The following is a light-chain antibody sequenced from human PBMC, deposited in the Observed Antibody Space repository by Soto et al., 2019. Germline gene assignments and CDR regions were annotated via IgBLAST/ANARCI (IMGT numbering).Light chain of an antibody. CDR2: GAS. J-gene: IGKJ2*01. CDR1: QSVSSSY. CDR3: QQNGSQPYT. Sequence: EIVLTQSPGTLSLSPGERATLSCRASQSVSSSYLAWYQQKTGQAPRLLIYGASSRATGIPDRFSGSGSGTNLPTTISRLAPKDFALYYCQQNGSQPYTFGQGTKLEIK. V-gene: IGKV3-20*01.